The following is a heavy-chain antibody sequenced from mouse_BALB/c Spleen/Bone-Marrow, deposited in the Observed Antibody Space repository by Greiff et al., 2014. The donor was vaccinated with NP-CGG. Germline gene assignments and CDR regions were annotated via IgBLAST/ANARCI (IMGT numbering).Heavy chain of an antibody. V-gene: IGHV5-4*02. CDR1: GFTFSDFY. CDR3: ARSGERYGAMDY. J-gene: IGHJ4*01. Sequence: DVHLVESGGGLVKPGGSLKLSCAASGFTFSDFYMFWFRQTPEKRLEWVATISNGGTYTYYPDSVKGRSTISRDNAKNNLYLQMSSLKSEDTAMYYCARSGERYGAMDYWGQGTSVTVTS. CDR2: ISNGGTYT. D-gene: IGHD1-1*02.